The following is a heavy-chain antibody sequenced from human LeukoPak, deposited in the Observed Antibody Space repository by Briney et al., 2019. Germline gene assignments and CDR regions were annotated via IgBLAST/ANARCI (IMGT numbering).Heavy chain of an antibody. V-gene: IGHV4-59*01. CDR2: IDYSGST. D-gene: IGHD3-22*01. J-gene: IGHJ5*02. CDR1: GGSISSYY. Sequence: PSETLSLTCTVSGGSISSYYWSWIRQSPGKGLEWIGYIDYSGSTNCNPSLKSRVTISINTSKNQFSLKLSSVTAADTAVFYCARYSSVYNWFDPWGQGTLVTVSS. CDR3: ARYSSVYNWFDP.